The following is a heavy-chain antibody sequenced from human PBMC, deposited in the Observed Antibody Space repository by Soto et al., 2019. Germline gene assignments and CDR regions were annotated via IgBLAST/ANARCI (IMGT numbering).Heavy chain of an antibody. Sequence: GASVKVSCKASGYTFTSYGISWVRQAPGQGLEWMGWISAYNGNTNYAQKLQGRVTMTTDTSTSTAYMELRSLRSDDTAVYYYARDVWEVGASIFDYWGQGTLVTVSS. V-gene: IGHV1-18*04. J-gene: IGHJ4*02. CDR2: ISAYNGNT. CDR1: GYTFTSYG. CDR3: ARDVWEVGASIFDY. D-gene: IGHD1-26*01.